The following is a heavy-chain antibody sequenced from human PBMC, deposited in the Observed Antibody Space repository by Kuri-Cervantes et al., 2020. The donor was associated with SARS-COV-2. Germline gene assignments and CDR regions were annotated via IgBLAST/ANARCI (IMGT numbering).Heavy chain of an antibody. CDR1: GGSFSGYY. CDR3: ASSLLLYCSSTSCYSQH. J-gene: IGHJ1*01. Sequence: GSLRLSCAVYGGSFSGYYWSWIRQPPGKGLEWIGEINHSGSTNYNPSLKSRVTISVDTSKNQFSLKLSSVTAADTAVYYCASSLLLYCSSTSCYSQHWGQGTLVTVSS. V-gene: IGHV4-34*01. CDR2: INHSGST. D-gene: IGHD2-2*02.